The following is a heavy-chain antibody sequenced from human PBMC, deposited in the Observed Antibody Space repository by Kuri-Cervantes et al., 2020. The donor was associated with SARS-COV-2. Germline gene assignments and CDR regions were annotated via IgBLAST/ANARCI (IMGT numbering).Heavy chain of an antibody. J-gene: IGHJ3*02. V-gene: IGHV3-21*01. CDR3: VNIVGSSDAFDI. CDR1: GFTFSSYS. D-gene: IGHD3-16*02. CDR2: ISSSSSYI. Sequence: GGSLRLSCAASGFTFSSYSMNWVRQAPGKGLEWVSSISSSSSYIYYADSVKGRFTISRDNSKNTLYLQMSSLRAEDTAVYYCVNIVGSSDAFDIWGQGTMVTVSS.